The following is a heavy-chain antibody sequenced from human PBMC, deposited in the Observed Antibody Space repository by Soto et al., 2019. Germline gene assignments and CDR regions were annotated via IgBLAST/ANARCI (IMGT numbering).Heavy chain of an antibody. CDR2: IIPVFGTP. J-gene: IGHJ4*02. CDR3: ARGGALSTSWYWGDGLDS. V-gene: IGHV1-69*06. CDR1: GYSFISHA. D-gene: IGHD6-13*01. Sequence: SVKVSRKASGYSFISHAITSLLQAPGQALEWMGGIIPVFGTPTYAQKFQGRLTISADKSTNTSSLELRSLRSEDTAVYYCARGGALSTSWYWGDGLDSWGQGTQVTVSS.